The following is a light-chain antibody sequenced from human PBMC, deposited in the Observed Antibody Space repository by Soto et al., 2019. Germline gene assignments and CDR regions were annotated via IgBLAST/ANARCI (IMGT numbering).Light chain of an antibody. CDR1: SSDVGGYNY. Sequence: QAVVTPARPVSGSPGQSVNISCTGTSSDVGGYNYVTWYQQHPGKAPKLMSYDVSKRPSGGPDRFSCSNSGNTASLTISGLQAEDEADYYCCSYAGSYTFGVFATGTKGTVL. CDR2: DVS. J-gene: IGLJ1*01. CDR3: CSYAGSYTFGV. V-gene: IGLV2-11*01.